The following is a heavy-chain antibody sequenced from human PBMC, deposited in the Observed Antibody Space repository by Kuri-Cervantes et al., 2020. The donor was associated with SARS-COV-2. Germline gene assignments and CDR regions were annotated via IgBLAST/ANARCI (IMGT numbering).Heavy chain of an antibody. V-gene: IGHV3-30-3*01. CDR1: GFTFSSYA. Sequence: LSLTCAASGFTFSSYAMHWVRQAPGKGLEWVAVISYDGSNKCYADSVKGRFTISRDNSKNTLYLQMNSLRAEDTAVYYCARQGGRAIYFDYWGQGTLVTVSS. D-gene: IGHD6-25*01. CDR3: ARQGGRAIYFDY. CDR2: ISYDGSNK. J-gene: IGHJ4*02.